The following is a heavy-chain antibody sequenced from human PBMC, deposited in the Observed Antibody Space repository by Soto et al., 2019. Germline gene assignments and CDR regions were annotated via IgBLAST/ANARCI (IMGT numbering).Heavy chain of an antibody. CDR3: AKATSSGYSSGWFDY. CDR1: GFTFDDYA. CDR2: ISWNSGSI. V-gene: IGHV3-9*01. J-gene: IGHJ4*02. D-gene: IGHD6-19*01. Sequence: PGGSLRLSCAASGFTFDDYAMHWVRQAPGKGLEWVSGISWNSGSIGYADSVKGRFTISRDNAKNSLYLQMNSLRAEDTALYYCAKATSSGYSSGWFDYWGQGTLVTVSS.